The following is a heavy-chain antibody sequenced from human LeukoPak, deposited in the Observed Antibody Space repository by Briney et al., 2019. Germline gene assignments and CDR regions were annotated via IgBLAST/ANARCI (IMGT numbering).Heavy chain of an antibody. D-gene: IGHD4-23*01. CDR3: ARNGGNSDYDY. Sequence: PSETLSLTCTVSGGSVSSGSYYWSWIRQPPGKGLEWIGYIYYSGSTNYNPSLKSRVPMLPDKSKNQFSLKLNSVTAADTAVYYCARNGGNSDYDYWGQGTLVTVSA. V-gene: IGHV4-61*01. J-gene: IGHJ4*02. CDR1: GGSVSSGSYY. CDR2: IYYSGST.